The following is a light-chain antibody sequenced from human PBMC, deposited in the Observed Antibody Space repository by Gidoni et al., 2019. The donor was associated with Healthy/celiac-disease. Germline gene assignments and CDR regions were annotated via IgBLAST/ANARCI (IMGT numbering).Light chain of an antibody. J-gene: IGKJ5*01. CDR3: QQRSNWPPIT. Sequence: EIVLTQSPATLSLSPGERATPTCRARQSVSSYLARYQQKPGQAPRLLIYDASNRATGIPARFSGSGSGTDVTLTISSREPEDFAVYYCQQRSNWPPITFGQGTRLEIK. CDR2: DAS. V-gene: IGKV3-11*01. CDR1: QSVSSY.